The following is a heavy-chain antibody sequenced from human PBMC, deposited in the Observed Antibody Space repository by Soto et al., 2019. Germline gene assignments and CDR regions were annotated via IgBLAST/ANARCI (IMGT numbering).Heavy chain of an antibody. CDR1: GFTFRSYG. CDR2: ISYDGRNK. D-gene: IGHD3-10*01. V-gene: IGHV3-30*18. J-gene: IGHJ4*02. CDR3: AKEPPRRPRYGGGLCI. Sequence: QVQLVESGGGVVQPGRSLRLSCAASGFTFRSYGMHWVRQAPGKGLEWVAVISYDGRNKYYADSVKGRFTIPRDNSKKTLYLQMSSLRAEDTAVYYCAKEPPRRPRYGGGLCIWGQVNLVTVSS.